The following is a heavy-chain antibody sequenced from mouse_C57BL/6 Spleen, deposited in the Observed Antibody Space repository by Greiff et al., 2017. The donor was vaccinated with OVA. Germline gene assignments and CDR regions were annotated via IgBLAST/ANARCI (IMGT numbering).Heavy chain of an antibody. V-gene: IGHV1-18*01. CDR1: GYTFTDYN. CDR3: ARRDYDDDDYFDY. D-gene: IGHD2-4*01. CDR2: INPNNGGT. Sequence: EVKLVESGPELVKPGASVKIPCKASGYTFTDYNMDWVKQSHGKSLEWIGDINPNNGGTIYNQKFKGKATLTVDKSSSTAYMELRSLTSEDTAVYYCARRDYDDDDYFDYWGQGTTLTVSS. J-gene: IGHJ2*01.